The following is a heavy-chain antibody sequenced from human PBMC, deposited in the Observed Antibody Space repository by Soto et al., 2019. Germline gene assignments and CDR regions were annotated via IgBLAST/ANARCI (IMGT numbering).Heavy chain of an antibody. CDR3: ARDATVIAVAFDY. D-gene: IGHD6-19*01. CDR2: INHSGST. V-gene: IGHV4-34*01. CDR1: GGSFSGYY. Sequence: QVQLQQWGAGLLKPSETLSLTCAVYGGSFSGYYWSWIRQPPGKGLEWIGEINHSGSTNYNPSLKRRVTISVDTSKNQFSLKLSSVTAADTAVYYCARDATVIAVAFDYWGQGTLVTVSS. J-gene: IGHJ4*02.